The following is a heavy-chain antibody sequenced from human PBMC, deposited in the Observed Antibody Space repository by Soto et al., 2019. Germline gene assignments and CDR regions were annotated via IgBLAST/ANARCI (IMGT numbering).Heavy chain of an antibody. D-gene: IGHD1-1*01. CDR2: IYYGGST. CDR3: ARGADAYKMGNY. J-gene: IGHJ4*02. CDR1: GGSISSSGHY. Sequence: QLQLQESGPGLVKPSETLSLTCSVSGGSISSSGHYWGWVRQPPGKGPEWIGSIYYGGSTYYNPSLKSRVTIPVDTSKSPVTLRLSAVNAAETAVYYCARGADAYKMGNYWGQGTLVTVSS. V-gene: IGHV4-39*02.